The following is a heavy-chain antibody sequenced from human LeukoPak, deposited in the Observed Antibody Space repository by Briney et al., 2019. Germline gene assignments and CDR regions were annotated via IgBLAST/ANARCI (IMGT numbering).Heavy chain of an antibody. Sequence: ASVKASCKASGGTFSSYAISWVRQAPGHGRECMGGIIPIFGTANYAQKFHGRVTITAHESTSTAYMELSSLRSEDTAVYYCATSLEAAPYCSSTSCYGSYYSYGMDVWGQGTTVTVSS. D-gene: IGHD2-2*01. J-gene: IGHJ6*02. CDR1: GGTFSSYA. CDR2: IIPIFGTA. V-gene: IGHV1-69*13. CDR3: ATSLEAAPYCSSTSCYGSYYSYGMDV.